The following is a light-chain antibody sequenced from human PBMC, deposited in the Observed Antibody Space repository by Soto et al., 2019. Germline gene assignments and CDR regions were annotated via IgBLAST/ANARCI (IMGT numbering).Light chain of an antibody. CDR2: KAS. V-gene: IGKV1-5*03. CDR3: HQYNRCDPGA. CDR1: QRVXSG. J-gene: IGKJ1*01. Sequence: IQMTQSPSMLSASVGDRVTITCRASQRVXSGLGWYQQKPGKAPKVLXYKASTLKRGVPSRFSGSGSGTEFTLTISMLHPDFLTYYCHQYNRCDPGAFGQGTKVDIK.